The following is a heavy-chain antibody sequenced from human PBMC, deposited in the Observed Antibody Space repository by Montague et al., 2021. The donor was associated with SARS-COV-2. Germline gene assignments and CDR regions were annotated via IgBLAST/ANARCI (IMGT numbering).Heavy chain of an antibody. Sequence: SETLSLTCTVSVASITSSNWWNWVRQPPGKGLEWIGQIYHSGSTNYNPSLKSRLTLSLDKSKNQFSLSLSSVTAADTAVYYCARQIQQVVLSPAKLTNWFDPWGLGTLVTVAS. J-gene: IGHJ5*02. CDR1: VASITSSNW. D-gene: IGHD2-15*01. V-gene: IGHV4-4*02. CDR3: ARQIQQVVLSPAKLTNWFDP. CDR2: IYHSGST.